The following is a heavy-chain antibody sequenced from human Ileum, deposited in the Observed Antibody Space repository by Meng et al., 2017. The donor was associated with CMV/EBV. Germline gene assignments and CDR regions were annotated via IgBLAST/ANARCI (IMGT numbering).Heavy chain of an antibody. CDR1: GGSCSNNNW. CDR2: LHHIGTT. D-gene: IGHD3-22*01. J-gene: IGHJ5*01. CDR3: AKNGYYSLDS. V-gene: IGHV4-4*02. Sequence: LTCAVSGGSCSNNNWWRWVRQPPGEGLEWIGELHHIGTTTYNPSLKSRVAISLDESKTEFSLKVTSVTAADTAVYYCAKNGYYSLDSWSQGTLVTVSS.